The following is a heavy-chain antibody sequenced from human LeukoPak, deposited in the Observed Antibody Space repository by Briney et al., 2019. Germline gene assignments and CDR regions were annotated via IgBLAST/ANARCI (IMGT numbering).Heavy chain of an antibody. V-gene: IGHV3-30*03. J-gene: IGHJ5*02. CDR3: ARHSSAWYNWFDP. Sequence: PGGSLRLSCVASGFTFKSYGMHRVRQAPGKGLEWVAVISHDGDNKYYTDSVKGRFIISRESSQNTLYLQMNSLRAEDTAVYYCARHSSAWYNWFDPWGQGTLVTVSS. D-gene: IGHD2-8*01. CDR1: GFTFKSYG. CDR2: ISHDGDNK.